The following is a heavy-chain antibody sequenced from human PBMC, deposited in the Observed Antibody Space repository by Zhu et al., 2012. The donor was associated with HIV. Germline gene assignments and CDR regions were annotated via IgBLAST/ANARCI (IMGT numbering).Heavy chain of an antibody. CDR2: IYHSGST. CDR3: ARVGPVGGSSTSCYGCFDY. CDR1: GYSISSGYY. Sequence: QVQLQESGPGLVKPSETLSLTCAVSGYSISSGYYWGWIRQPPGKGLEWIGSIYHSGSTYYNPSLKSRVTISVDTSKNQFSLKLSSVTAADTAVYYCARVGPVGGSSTSCYGCFDYWGQGTLVTVSS. D-gene: IGHD2-2*01. V-gene: IGHV4-38-2*01. J-gene: IGHJ4*02.